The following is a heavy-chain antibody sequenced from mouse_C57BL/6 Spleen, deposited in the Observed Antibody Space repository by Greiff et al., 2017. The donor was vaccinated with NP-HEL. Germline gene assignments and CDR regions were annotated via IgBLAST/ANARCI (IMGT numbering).Heavy chain of an antibody. CDR3: AGEGGGNYEGGFFDY. Sequence: DVQLVESGGGLVKPGGSLKLSCAASGFTFSSYAMSWVRQTPEKRLEWVATISDGGSYTYYPDNVKGRFTISRDNAKNNLYLQMDHRKSEDTAMYYCAGEGGGNYEGGFFDYWGQGTTLTVSS. CDR1: GFTFSSYA. CDR2: ISDGGSYT. J-gene: IGHJ2*01. D-gene: IGHD2-1*01. V-gene: IGHV5-4*01.